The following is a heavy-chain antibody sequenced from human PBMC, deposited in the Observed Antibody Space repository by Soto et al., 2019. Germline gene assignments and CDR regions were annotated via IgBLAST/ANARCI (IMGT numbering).Heavy chain of an antibody. CDR3: ARWSFLDY. J-gene: IGHJ4*02. D-gene: IGHD1-26*01. Sequence: EVQLLESGGVLVRPGGSLRLSCTASGFIFSSYALSWVRQAPGKGLEWVSTISGSDGKTYYADSVKGRCSISRDTSKTTLDLEMTSLRVEDTAVYYCARWSFLDYWGQGTRVTVS. CDR1: GFIFSSYA. CDR2: ISGSDGKT. V-gene: IGHV3-23*01.